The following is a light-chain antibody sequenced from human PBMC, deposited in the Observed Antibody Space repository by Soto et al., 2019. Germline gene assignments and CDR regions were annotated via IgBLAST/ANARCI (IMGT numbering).Light chain of an antibody. Sequence: DIVLTQSPGTLSLSPGERATLPCRASQEFSGSSLAWYQQKPGQAPRLLIYGVSNRATGIPDRFSGSGSGTDFTLTISRLEPEDFAVYYCHQYENSLWTFGQGTKVEIK. V-gene: IGKV3-20*01. CDR3: HQYENSLWT. CDR2: GVS. CDR1: QEFSGSS. J-gene: IGKJ1*01.